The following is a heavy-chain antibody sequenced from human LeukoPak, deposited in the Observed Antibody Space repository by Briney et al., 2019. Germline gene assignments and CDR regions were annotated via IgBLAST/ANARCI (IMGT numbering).Heavy chain of an antibody. Sequence: GESLNISCKRSGYSFTSYWIGWVRQMPGKGLERMWIIYPGDSDTRYSPSFQGQVTISADKSISTAYLQWSSLKASDTAMYYCARQRHSYSSSSWAAGNYFDCWGQGTLVTVSS. V-gene: IGHV5-51*01. D-gene: IGHD6-6*01. CDR2: IYPGDSDT. J-gene: IGHJ4*02. CDR1: GYSFTSYW. CDR3: ARQRHSYSSSSWAAGNYFDC.